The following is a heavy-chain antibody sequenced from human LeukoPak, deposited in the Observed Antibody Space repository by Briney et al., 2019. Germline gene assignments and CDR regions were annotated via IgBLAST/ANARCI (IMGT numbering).Heavy chain of an antibody. CDR1: GYTFTAYY. CDR2: INPNSGGT. Sequence: ASLKVSCKASGYTFTAYYIHWVRRAPGQGLEWMGWINPNSGGTESAQKFQGRVTMTRDTSISTAYMELSRLRSDDTAVYYCASLGESLDYWGQGTLVTVSS. D-gene: IGHD3-10*01. J-gene: IGHJ4*02. CDR3: ASLGESLDY. V-gene: IGHV1-2*02.